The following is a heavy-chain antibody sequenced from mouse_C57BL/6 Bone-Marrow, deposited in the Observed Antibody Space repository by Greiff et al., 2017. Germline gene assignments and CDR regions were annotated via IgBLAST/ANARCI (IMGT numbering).Heavy chain of an antibody. CDR2: ISSGGSYT. J-gene: IGHJ2*01. CDR1: GFTFSSYG. Sequence: EVKVVESGGDLVKPGGSLKLSCAASGFTFSSYGMSWVRQTPDKRLEWVATISSGGSYTYYPDSLKGRFTISRDNAKNTLYLQMSSLKSEATAMYCCARPGEFDGYYDYWGQGTTLTVSS. CDR3: ARPGEFDGYYDY. D-gene: IGHD2-3*01. V-gene: IGHV5-6*01.